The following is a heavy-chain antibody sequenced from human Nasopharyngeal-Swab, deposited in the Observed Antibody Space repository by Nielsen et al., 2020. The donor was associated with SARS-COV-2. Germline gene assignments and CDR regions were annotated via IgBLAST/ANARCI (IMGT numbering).Heavy chain of an antibody. CDR3: ARDIEEWLVVPSLSFDF. CDR2: ISVYNADR. V-gene: IGHV1-18*01. D-gene: IGHD3-3*01. J-gene: IGHJ4*02. CDR1: GYSFRSYG. Sequence: ASVQVSCKASGYSFRSYGINWVRQAPGQGLEWMGWISVYNADRNYAEKFQGRVFMTTDTSTTTAYMELRSLMTDDTAVYYCARDIEEWLVVPSLSFDFWGQGTLVTGSS.